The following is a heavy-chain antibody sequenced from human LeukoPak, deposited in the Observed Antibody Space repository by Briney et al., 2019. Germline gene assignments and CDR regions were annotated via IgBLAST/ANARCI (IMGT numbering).Heavy chain of an antibody. CDR1: GGSLSGYY. Sequence: SETLSLTCAVYGGSLSGYYWSWIRRPPGKGLEWIGEINHSGSTNYNPSLKSRVTISVDTSKNQFSLKLSSVTAADTAVYYCARASEVVVAARYNWFDPWGQGTLVTVSS. CDR2: INHSGST. J-gene: IGHJ5*02. V-gene: IGHV4-34*01. D-gene: IGHD2-15*01. CDR3: ARASEVVVAARYNWFDP.